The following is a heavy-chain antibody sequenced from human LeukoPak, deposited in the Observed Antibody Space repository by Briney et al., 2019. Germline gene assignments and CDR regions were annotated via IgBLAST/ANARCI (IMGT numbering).Heavy chain of an antibody. CDR1: GYTFTGYY. V-gene: IGHV1-2*02. D-gene: IGHD2-15*01. CDR3: ARVVVAAINAFDI. J-gene: IGHJ3*02. Sequence: ASVKVSCKASGYTFTGYYMHWVRQAPGQGLEWMGWINPNSGGTNYAQEFQGRVTMTRDTSISTAYMELSRLRSDDTAVYYCARVVVAAINAFDIWGQGTMVTVSS. CDR2: INPNSGGT.